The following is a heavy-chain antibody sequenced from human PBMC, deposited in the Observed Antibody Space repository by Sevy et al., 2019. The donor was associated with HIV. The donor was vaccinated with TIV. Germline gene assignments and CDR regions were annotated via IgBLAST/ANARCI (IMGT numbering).Heavy chain of an antibody. V-gene: IGHV3-30-3*01. Sequence: GGSLRLSCAASGFTFSSYTMFRIRQAPGKGLEWMASISYDGNNKYYADSVKGRFTISRDNSKNTLYVQMNSLRPEDTAVYYCASSMIRGVGDYWGQGTLVTVSS. CDR1: GFTFSSYT. D-gene: IGHD3-10*01. CDR3: ASSMIRGVGDY. J-gene: IGHJ4*02. CDR2: ISYDGNNK.